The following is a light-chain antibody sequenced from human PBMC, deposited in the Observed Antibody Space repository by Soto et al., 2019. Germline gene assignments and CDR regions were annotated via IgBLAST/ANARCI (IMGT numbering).Light chain of an antibody. CDR2: DAS. V-gene: IGKV3D-20*02. J-gene: IGKJ2*01. CDR3: QQRASWPYT. CDR1: QSVNYNY. Sequence: EIVLTQSPGTLSLSPWERAPLFCRSSQSVNYNYLAWYQQKPGQAPRLLIYDASNRATGIPARFSGSGSGTDFTLTIGSLEPEESALYYCQQRASWPYTSGQGTKV.